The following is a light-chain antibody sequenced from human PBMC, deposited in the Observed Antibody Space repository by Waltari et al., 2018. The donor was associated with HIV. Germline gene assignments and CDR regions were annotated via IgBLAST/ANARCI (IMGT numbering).Light chain of an antibody. V-gene: IGKV3-20*01. CDR2: GAS. CDR3: QQYGSSSWT. J-gene: IGKJ1*01. Sequence: EIVLTQSPGTLSSSPGERATLSCRATQSVSSSYLAWYQQKPGQATRLLIYGASSRATGIPDRFSGSGSGTDFTLTISRLEPEDFAVYYCQQYGSSSWTFGQGTKVEIK. CDR1: QSVSSSY.